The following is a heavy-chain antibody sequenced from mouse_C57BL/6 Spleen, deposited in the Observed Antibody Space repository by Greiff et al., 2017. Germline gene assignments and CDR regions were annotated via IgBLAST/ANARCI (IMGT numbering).Heavy chain of an antibody. D-gene: IGHD3-2*02. J-gene: IGHJ4*01. CDR2: ISSGSSTI. V-gene: IGHV5-17*01. CDR1: GFTFSDYG. Sequence: EVKLVESGGGLVKPGGSLKLSCAASGFTFSDYGMHWVRQAPEKGLEWVAYISSGSSTIYYADTVKGRFTISRDNAKNTLFLQMTSLRSEDTAMYYCARRQLRPLVDAMDYWGQGTSVTVSS. CDR3: ARRQLRPLVDAMDY.